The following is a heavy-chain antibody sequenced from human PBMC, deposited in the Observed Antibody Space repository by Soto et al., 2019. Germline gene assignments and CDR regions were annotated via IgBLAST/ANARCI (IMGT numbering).Heavy chain of an antibody. D-gene: IGHD2-21*02. Sequence: ASVKVSCKASGYTFTNYGISWVRQAPGQGLEWMGWINTYNGDTKYAEKFQAWVTMTRDTSISTAYMEVTRLRSDDTAVYYCARVNGDAPPRGMDVWGQGTTVTVSS. CDR2: INTYNGDT. J-gene: IGHJ6*02. V-gene: IGHV1-2*04. CDR3: ARVNGDAPPRGMDV. CDR1: GYTFTNYG.